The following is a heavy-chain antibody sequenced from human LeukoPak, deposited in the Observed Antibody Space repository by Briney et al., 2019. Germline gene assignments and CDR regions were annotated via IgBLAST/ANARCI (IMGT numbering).Heavy chain of an antibody. Sequence: PSETLSLTCAVHGGSFSAYYWSWIRQSPEKGLEWIGEINHSGSTNYNPSLKSRVTISVDTSKNQFSLKLSSVTAADTAVYSCARHRRITMVRGLKKPVRNYFDYWGQGTLVTVSS. CDR1: GGSFSAYY. CDR2: INHSGST. CDR3: ARHRRITMVRGLKKPVRNYFDY. J-gene: IGHJ4*02. D-gene: IGHD3-10*01. V-gene: IGHV4-34*01.